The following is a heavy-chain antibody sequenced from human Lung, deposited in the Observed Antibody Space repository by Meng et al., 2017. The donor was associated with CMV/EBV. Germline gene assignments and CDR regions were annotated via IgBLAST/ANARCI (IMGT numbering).Heavy chain of an antibody. J-gene: IGHJ4*02. V-gene: IGHV4-34*01. CDR1: GGSLSGSY. D-gene: IGHD3-3*01. CDR3: ARAVNDDFWSEYYRSDRIDY. Sequence: SQTXSLTXAVYGGSLSGSYWGWIRQTPEKGLEWIGEINHSGSTTYNPSLKSRVTISIDTSKNQFSLKLSSVTAADTAVYYCARAVNDDFWSEYYRSDRIDYXGQGXLVTVSS. CDR2: INHSGST.